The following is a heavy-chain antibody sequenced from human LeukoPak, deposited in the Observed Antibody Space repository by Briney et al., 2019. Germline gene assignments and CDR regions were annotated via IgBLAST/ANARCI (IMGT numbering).Heavy chain of an antibody. CDR1: GFTVSSNY. CDR3: ARIDSSGYYPYYYHYMDV. CDR2: IYSGGST. J-gene: IGHJ6*03. V-gene: IGHV3-66*02. Sequence: GGSLRLSCAASGFTVSSNYMSWVRQAPGEGLEWVSVIYSGGSTYYADSVKGRFTISRDNSKNTLYLQMNSLRAEDTAVYYCARIDSSGYYPYYYHYMDVWGKGTTVTVSS. D-gene: IGHD3-22*01.